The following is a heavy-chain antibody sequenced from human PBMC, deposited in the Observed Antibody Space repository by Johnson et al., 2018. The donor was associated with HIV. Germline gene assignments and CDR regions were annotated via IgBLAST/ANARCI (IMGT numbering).Heavy chain of an antibody. V-gene: IGHV3-15*01. CDR3: TTWRYYYNTSGEAVDR. J-gene: IGHJ3*02. D-gene: IGHD3-10*01. CDR1: GFTFSNAW. Sequence: VQLVESGGGLVKPGGSLRLSCAASGFTFSNAWMSWVRQAPGKGLEWVGRIKSKTDGGTTDYAEPVKGRFTISRDVSKNALYLKMNSLKTEGTAVYYCTTWRYYYNTSGEAVDRWGQGTMVTASS. CDR2: IKSKTDGGTT.